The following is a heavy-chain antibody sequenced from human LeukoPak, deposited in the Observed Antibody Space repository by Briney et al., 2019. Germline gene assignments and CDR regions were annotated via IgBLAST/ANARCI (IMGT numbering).Heavy chain of an antibody. CDR3: ARQSFAPFQVGPETPIES. V-gene: IGHV4-4*07. CDR2: IYTSGAT. D-gene: IGHD1-26*01. Sequence: SETLSLTCSVSGDSISSYYWSWIRQPAGKGLEWIGRIYTSGATKYSASLKSRVTISVDKSKSQFSLKLTSVTAADTAVYYCARQSFAPFQVGPETPIESWGQGTLVTVSS. J-gene: IGHJ4*02. CDR1: GDSISSYY.